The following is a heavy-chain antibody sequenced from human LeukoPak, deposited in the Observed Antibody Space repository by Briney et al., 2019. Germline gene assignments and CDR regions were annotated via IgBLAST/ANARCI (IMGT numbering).Heavy chain of an antibody. D-gene: IGHD4-17*01. CDR1: GFTFSSYG. CDR3: AKDHGSYYGDYVY. V-gene: IGHV3-30*18. CDR2: ISYDGSNK. J-gene: IGHJ4*02. Sequence: GRSLRLSCAASGFTFSSYGMHWVRQAPSKGLEWVAVISYDGSNKYYADSVKGLFTISRDNSKNTLYLQVNSLRAEDTAVYYCAKDHGSYYGDYVYWGQGTPVTVSS.